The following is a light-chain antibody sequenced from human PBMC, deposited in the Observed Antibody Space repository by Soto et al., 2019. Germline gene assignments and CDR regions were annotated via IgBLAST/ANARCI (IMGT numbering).Light chain of an antibody. J-gene: IGKJ5*01. V-gene: IGKV3-20*01. CDR1: QRVSNNY. Sequence: IVFPPSPRTPALAPGERATPSCRACQRVSNNYLAWYQQKPGQAPRLLIYGASSRATGIPDRFSGSGSGTDFTLTISRLEPEDFAVYFCQQYGSSPITFGQGTRLEIK. CDR2: GAS. CDR3: QQYGSSPIT.